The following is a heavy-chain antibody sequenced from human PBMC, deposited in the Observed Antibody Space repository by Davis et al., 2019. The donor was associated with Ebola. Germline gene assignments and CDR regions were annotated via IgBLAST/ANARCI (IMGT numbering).Heavy chain of an antibody. Sequence: PGGSLRLSCAASGFTFSSYEMNWVRQAPGKGLEWVSYISSSGSTIYYADSVKGRFTISRDNAKNSLYLQMNSLRAEDTAVYYCAKEGWIAAAGPHWYYFDYWGQGTLVTVSS. J-gene: IGHJ4*02. V-gene: IGHV3-48*03. CDR3: AKEGWIAAAGPHWYYFDY. CDR1: GFTFSSYE. D-gene: IGHD6-13*01. CDR2: ISSSGSTI.